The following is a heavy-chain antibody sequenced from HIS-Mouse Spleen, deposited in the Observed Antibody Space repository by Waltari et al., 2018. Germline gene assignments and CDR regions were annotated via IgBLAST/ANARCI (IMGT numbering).Heavy chain of an antibody. CDR3: AREIPYSSSWYDWYFDL. D-gene: IGHD6-13*01. Sequence: QLQLQESGPGLVKPSETLSLTCTVSGGSISSSSYYWGWIRQPPGKGLEWIGSLNYSGSTYYNPSLKSRVTISVDTSKNQFSLQLSSVTAADTAVYYCAREIPYSSSWYDWYFDLWGRGTLVTVSS. J-gene: IGHJ2*01. V-gene: IGHV4-39*07. CDR1: GGSISSSSYY. CDR2: LNYSGST.